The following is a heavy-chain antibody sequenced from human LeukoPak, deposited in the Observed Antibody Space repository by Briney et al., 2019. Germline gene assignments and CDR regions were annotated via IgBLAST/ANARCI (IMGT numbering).Heavy chain of an antibody. D-gene: IGHD6-19*01. CDR3: AKVPWRAVAGTNGYYFDY. CDR1: GFTFSSCA. J-gene: IGHJ4*02. Sequence: PGGSLRLSCAASGFTFSSCAMTWVRQAPGKGLEWVSGISDSGARTYYADSVKGRFTISRDNSKNTVHLQMNSLRGEDTAIYYCAKVPWRAVAGTNGYYFDYWGQGTLVTVSS. CDR2: ISDSGART. V-gene: IGHV3-23*01.